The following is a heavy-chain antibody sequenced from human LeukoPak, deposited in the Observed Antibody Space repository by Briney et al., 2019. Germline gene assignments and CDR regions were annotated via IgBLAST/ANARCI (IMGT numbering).Heavy chain of an antibody. CDR1: GGSISSHY. CDR3: ARAPSTVTTLIDY. V-gene: IGHV4-59*08. CDR2: IYYSGST. Sequence: KASETLSLTCTVSGGSISSHYWSWIRQPPGKGLEWIGYIYYSGSTNYNPSLKSRVTISVDTSKNQFSLKLSSVTAADTAVYYCARAPSTVTTLIDYWGQGTLVTVSS. D-gene: IGHD4-17*01. J-gene: IGHJ4*02.